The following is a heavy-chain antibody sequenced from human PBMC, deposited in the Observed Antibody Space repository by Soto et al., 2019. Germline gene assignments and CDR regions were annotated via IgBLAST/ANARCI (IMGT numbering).Heavy chain of an antibody. CDR3: ATASNRWLACDY. D-gene: IGHD6-19*01. Sequence: QLQLQESGSGLVKPSQTLSLTCAVSGGSISSGGYSWSWIRQQPGKGLEWIGYISHSGSTYYNPSLKSRVTISVDRSKNQFSRKLSSVTSADTAVYYCATASNRWLACDYWGQGTLLTLSS. J-gene: IGHJ4*02. CDR2: ISHSGST. CDR1: GGSISSGGYS. V-gene: IGHV4-30-2*01.